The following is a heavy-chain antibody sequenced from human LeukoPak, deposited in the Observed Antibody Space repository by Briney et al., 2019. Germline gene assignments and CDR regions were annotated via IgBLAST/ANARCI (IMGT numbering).Heavy chain of an antibody. CDR1: GYTFSSCD. D-gene: IGHD3-22*01. Sequence: AASVKVSCKTSGYTFSSCDVSWVRQATGQGLEWMGWMNPNSGTTGFAQKFQGRVSLTRDISRSTAYMELTNLRSEDTAVYYCAVSISLMIGYFDNWGQGALVTVSS. CDR3: AVSISLMIGYFDN. V-gene: IGHV1-8*01. CDR2: MNPNSGTT. J-gene: IGHJ4*03.